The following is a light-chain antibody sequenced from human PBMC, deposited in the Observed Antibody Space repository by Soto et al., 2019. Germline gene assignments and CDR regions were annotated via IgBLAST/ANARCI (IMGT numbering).Light chain of an antibody. Sequence: QYVLTQPPAVSGAPGQRVTISCTGSSSNIGAGYDVHWYQQLPGTAPKLLIYGNSNRPSGVPDRFSCSKSGTSASLAITGLQAEDEADYYCQSYDSSLSGSNVFGTGTKLTVL. V-gene: IGLV1-40*01. CDR3: QSYDSSLSGSNV. CDR1: SSNIGAGYD. J-gene: IGLJ1*01. CDR2: GNS.